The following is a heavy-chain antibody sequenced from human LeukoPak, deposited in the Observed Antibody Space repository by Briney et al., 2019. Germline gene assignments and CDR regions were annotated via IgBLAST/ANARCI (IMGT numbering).Heavy chain of an antibody. Sequence: GGSLRLSCAASGXTVSTNYMSWVRQAPGRGPEWVSVIYSGGNTYYADSVKGRFTISRDNSKNTLYLQMNSLRADDTAVYYCARDSGTTVGYFDYWGQGTLVTVSS. V-gene: IGHV3-66*01. CDR3: ARDSGTTVGYFDY. CDR2: IYSGGNT. J-gene: IGHJ4*02. CDR1: GXTVSTNY. D-gene: IGHD4-23*01.